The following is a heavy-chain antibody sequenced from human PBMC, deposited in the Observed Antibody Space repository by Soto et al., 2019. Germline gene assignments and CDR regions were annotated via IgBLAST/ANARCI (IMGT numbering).Heavy chain of an antibody. Sequence: ASVKVSCKASGYTFTSYAMHWVRQAPGQRLEWMGWINAGNGNTKYSQKFQGRVTITRDTSASTAYMELSSLRSEDTAVYYCAIASPTTRIAAAGRVVFYWFDPWGQGTLVTVSS. CDR2: INAGNGNT. D-gene: IGHD6-13*01. CDR3: AIASPTTRIAAAGRVVFYWFDP. V-gene: IGHV1-3*01. J-gene: IGHJ5*02. CDR1: GYTFTSYA.